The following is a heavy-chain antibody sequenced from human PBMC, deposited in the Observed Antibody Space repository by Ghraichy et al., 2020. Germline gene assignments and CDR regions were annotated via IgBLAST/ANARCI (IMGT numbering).Heavy chain of an antibody. Sequence: SQTLSLTCTVSGGSISSSSYYWGWIRQPPGKGLEWIGSIYYSGSTYYNPSLKSRVTISVDTSKNQFSLKLSSVTAADTAVYYCARQALAAAGTGFDYWGQGTLVTVSS. V-gene: IGHV4-39*01. J-gene: IGHJ4*02. CDR2: IYYSGST. CDR1: GGSISSSSYY. CDR3: ARQALAAAGTGFDY. D-gene: IGHD6-13*01.